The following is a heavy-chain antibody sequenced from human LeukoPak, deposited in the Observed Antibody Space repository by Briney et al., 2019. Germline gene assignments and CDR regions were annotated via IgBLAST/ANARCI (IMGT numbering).Heavy chain of an antibody. CDR1: GGSFSGYY. J-gene: IGHJ4*02. Sequence: SETLSLTCAVYGGSFSGYYWSWIRQPPGKGLEWIGEINHSGSTNYNPSLKSRVTISVDTSKNQFSLKLSSVTAADTAVYYCARDHLNILDSWGQGPLVTVSS. V-gene: IGHV4-34*01. CDR2: INHSGST. D-gene: IGHD2/OR15-2a*01. CDR3: ARDHLNILDS.